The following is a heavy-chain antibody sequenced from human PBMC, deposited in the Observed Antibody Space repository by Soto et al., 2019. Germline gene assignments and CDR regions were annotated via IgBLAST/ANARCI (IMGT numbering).Heavy chain of an antibody. D-gene: IGHD5-18*01. CDR1: GFTFGDYA. CDR2: IRSKAYGATT. V-gene: IGHV3-49*01. J-gene: IGHJ4*01. Sequence: GGSLRLSCTTSGFTFGDYAMSWSRQAPGKGLEWVGVIRSKAYGATTDYTASVKGRFTISRDDSKSIAYLQMNSLKSEDTGVYYCTRGGTAMVLFDYWG. CDR3: TRGGTAMVLFDY.